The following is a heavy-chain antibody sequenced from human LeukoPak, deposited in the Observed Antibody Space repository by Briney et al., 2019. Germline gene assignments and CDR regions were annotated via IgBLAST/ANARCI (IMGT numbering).Heavy chain of an antibody. Sequence: PGGSLRLSCAASGFTFSDYYMSWIRQAPGKGLEWVSYISSSGSTIYYADSVKGRFTISRDNSKNTLYLQMNSLRAEDTAVYYCARDRSGWYRNTFDYWGRGTLVTVSS. D-gene: IGHD6-19*01. CDR3: ARDRSGWYRNTFDY. CDR1: GFTFSDYY. J-gene: IGHJ4*02. V-gene: IGHV3-11*04. CDR2: ISSSGSTI.